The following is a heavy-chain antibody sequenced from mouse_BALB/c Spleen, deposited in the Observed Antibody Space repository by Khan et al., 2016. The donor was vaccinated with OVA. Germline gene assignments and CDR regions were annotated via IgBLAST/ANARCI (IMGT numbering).Heavy chain of an antibody. V-gene: IGHV1-7*01. CDR1: DYTFTNYW. CDR3: VNHGSSSAWFTY. J-gene: IGHJ3*01. D-gene: IGHD1-1*01. CDR2: INPSTDYT. Sequence: VQLQESGAELVKPGASVKMSCKASDYTFTNYWMHWVKQRPGQGLEWIGYINPSTDYTKYNQKFKDKATLTADKSSNTSYLQLSSLTSEDSAVYYCVNHGSSSAWFTYWGQGTLVTVSA.